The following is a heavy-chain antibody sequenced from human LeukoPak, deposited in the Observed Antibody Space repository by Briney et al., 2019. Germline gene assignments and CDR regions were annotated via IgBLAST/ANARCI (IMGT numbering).Heavy chain of an antibody. Sequence: ASVKVSCKVSGYTLTELSMHWVRQAPGKGLEWMGGFDPEDGETIYAQKFQGRVTMTEDTSTDTAYMELSSLRSEDTAVYYCARGRNEVIWFGELSPPDYWGQGTLVTVSS. CDR1: GYTLTELS. CDR3: ARGRNEVIWFGELSPPDY. J-gene: IGHJ4*02. D-gene: IGHD3-10*01. V-gene: IGHV1-24*01. CDR2: FDPEDGET.